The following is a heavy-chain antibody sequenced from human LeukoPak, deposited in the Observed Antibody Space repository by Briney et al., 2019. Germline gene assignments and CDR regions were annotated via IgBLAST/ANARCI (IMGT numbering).Heavy chain of an antibody. CDR2: IYYSGST. CDR3: ARMYYYDSSGYYPPYFDY. J-gene: IGHJ4*02. CDR1: GGSISSYY. Sequence: SETLSLTCTVSGGSISSYYWSWIRQPPGKGLEWIGYIYYSGSTNYNPSLKSRVTISVDTSKNQFSLKLSSVTAADTAVYYCARMYYYDSSGYYPPYFDYWGQGTLVNVSS. V-gene: IGHV4-59*01. D-gene: IGHD3-22*01.